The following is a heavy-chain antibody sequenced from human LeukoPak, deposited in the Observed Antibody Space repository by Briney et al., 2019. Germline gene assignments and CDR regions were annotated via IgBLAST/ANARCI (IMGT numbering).Heavy chain of an antibody. CDR3: ARSPTYGSGSYYPRLFNY. J-gene: IGHJ4*02. Sequence: SETLSLTCTVSGGSISNSHYYWSWIRQPAGKGLEWIGHIYTSGSTNYNPSLKSRVTISVDTSKNQFSLKLSSVTAADTAVYYCARSPTYGSGSYYPRLFNYWGQGTLVTVSS. CDR1: GGSISNSHYY. V-gene: IGHV4-61*09. CDR2: IYTSGST. D-gene: IGHD3-10*01.